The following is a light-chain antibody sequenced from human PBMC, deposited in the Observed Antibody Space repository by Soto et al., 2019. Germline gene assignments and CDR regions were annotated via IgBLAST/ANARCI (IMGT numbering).Light chain of an antibody. J-gene: IGLJ2*01. V-gene: IGLV1-40*01. CDR2: GNS. CDR3: QSYDSRLTDSV. Sequence: QLVLTQPPSVSGAPGQRVTISCTGSSSNIGAGHDIHWYQQVPGTVPKLLIYGNSNRPSGVPDRFSGSRSGTSGSLAITGLQADDEADYYCQSYDSRLTDSVFGGGTKLTVL. CDR1: SSNIGAGHD.